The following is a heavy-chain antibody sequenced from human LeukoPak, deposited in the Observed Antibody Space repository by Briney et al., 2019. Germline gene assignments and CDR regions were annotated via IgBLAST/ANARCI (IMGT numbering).Heavy chain of an antibody. CDR2: INPSGGST. Sequence: ASVKVSCKASGYTFTGYYIHWVRQAPGQGLEWMGIINPSGGSTTYAQKFQGRVIMTRDTSTSTVYMELSSLRSEDTAVYYCARAISYSSGFDYWGQGTLVTVSS. J-gene: IGHJ4*02. CDR3: ARAISYSSGFDY. V-gene: IGHV1-46*01. D-gene: IGHD6-19*01. CDR1: GYTFTGYY.